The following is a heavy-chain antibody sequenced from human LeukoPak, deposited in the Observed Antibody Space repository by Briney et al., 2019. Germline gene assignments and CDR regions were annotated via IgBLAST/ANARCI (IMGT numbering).Heavy chain of an antibody. CDR2: IRSKTNSYAT. CDR3: TRYNVGFES. D-gene: IGHD1-1*01. CDR1: EFTFSGSA. V-gene: IGHV3-73*01. Sequence: GGSLRLSCAASEFTFSGSAMHWVRQASGKGLEWVGRIRSKTNSYATSYAASVQGRFALSRDDSMNTAYLQMNSLKTEDTAVYYCTRYNVGFESWGQGTLVTVSS. J-gene: IGHJ4*02.